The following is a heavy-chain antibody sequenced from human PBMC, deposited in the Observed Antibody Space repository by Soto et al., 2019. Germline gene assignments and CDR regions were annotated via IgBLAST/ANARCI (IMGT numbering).Heavy chain of an antibody. V-gene: IGHV3-23*01. D-gene: IGHD2-2*01. CDR1: GFTFSSYA. CDR3: ANGPIVVVPAANSFGY. J-gene: IGHJ4*02. Sequence: GGSLRLSCAASGFTFSSYAMSWVRQAPGKGLEWVSAISGSGGSTYYADSVKGRFTISRDNSKNTLYLQMNSLRAEDTAVYYCANGPIVVVPAANSFGYWGQGTLVTVSS. CDR2: ISGSGGST.